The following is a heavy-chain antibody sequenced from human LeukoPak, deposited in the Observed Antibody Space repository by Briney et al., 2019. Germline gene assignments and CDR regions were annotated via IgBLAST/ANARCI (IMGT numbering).Heavy chain of an antibody. J-gene: IGHJ6*03. Sequence: SETLSLTCTVSGGSISSGSYYWSWIRQPAGKGLEWIGRIYTSGSTNYNPSLKSRVTISVDTSKNQFSLKLSSVTAADTAVYYCARADVVVPADSYNYYYYYMDVWGKGTTVTVSS. D-gene: IGHD2-2*01. CDR1: GGSISSGSYY. CDR2: IYTSGST. CDR3: ARADVVVPADSYNYYYYYMDV. V-gene: IGHV4-61*02.